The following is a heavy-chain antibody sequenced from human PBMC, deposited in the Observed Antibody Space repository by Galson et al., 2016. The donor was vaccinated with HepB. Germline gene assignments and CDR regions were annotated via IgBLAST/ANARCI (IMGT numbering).Heavy chain of an antibody. Sequence: TLSLTCTVSGDSMDGHKWNWIRQPPGKGLEWLGYVYSSGSINYNPSLQSRVTISVDTSRHQFFLDLRSVTAADTAVYYCTTLMGWGSRPYYYDNMDVWGQGTTVTVSS. J-gene: IGHJ6*02. V-gene: IGHV4-59*11. CDR3: TTLMGWGSRPYYYDNMDV. D-gene: IGHD3-16*01. CDR2: VYSSGSI. CDR1: GDSMDGHK.